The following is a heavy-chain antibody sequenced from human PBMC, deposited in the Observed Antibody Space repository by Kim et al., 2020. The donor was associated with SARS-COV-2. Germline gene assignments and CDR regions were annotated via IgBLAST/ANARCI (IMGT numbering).Heavy chain of an antibody. D-gene: IGHD3-10*01. CDR3: AKLGITMVRGVQFDP. V-gene: IGHV3-30*02. Sequence: DSVKGRFTISRDNSKNTLYLQMNSLRAEDTAVYYCAKLGITMVRGVQFDPWGQGTLVTVSS. J-gene: IGHJ5*02.